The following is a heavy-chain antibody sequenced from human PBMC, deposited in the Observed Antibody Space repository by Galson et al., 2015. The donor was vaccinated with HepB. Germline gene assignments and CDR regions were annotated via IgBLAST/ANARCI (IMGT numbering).Heavy chain of an antibody. CDR2: VYYSGST. Sequence: SETLSLTCTVSGGSISTSSYYWDWIRHPPGKGLEWIGTVYYSGSTYYNPSLKSRVTVSVDTSRNQFSLKLSSVTAADTAVYYCARRGWGSSRGSWHLWGQGTQVAVSS. CDR3: ARRGWGSSRGSWHL. D-gene: IGHD3-16*01. CDR1: GGSISTSSYY. J-gene: IGHJ5*02. V-gene: IGHV4-39*01.